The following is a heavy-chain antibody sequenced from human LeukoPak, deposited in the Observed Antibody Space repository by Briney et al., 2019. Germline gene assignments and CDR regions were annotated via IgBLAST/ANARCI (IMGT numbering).Heavy chain of an antibody. J-gene: IGHJ4*02. CDR3: ARVKVLDSQWLVPIYFDY. CDR1: GGSFSGYY. Sequence: SETLSLTCAVYGGSFSGYYWSWIRQPPGKGLEWIGEINHSGSTNYNPSLKSRVTISVDTSKNQFSLKLRSVTAADTAVYYCARVKVLDSQWLVPIYFDYWGQGTLVTVSS. CDR2: INHSGST. D-gene: IGHD6-19*01. V-gene: IGHV4-34*01.